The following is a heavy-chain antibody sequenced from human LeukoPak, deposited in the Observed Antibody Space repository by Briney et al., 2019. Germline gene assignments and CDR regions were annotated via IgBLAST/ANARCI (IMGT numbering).Heavy chain of an antibody. CDR3: ARASGSLYYFDY. J-gene: IGHJ4*02. D-gene: IGHD1-26*01. CDR2: IYYSGST. Sequence: SETLSLTCAVYGGSFSGYYWSWIRQPPGKGLEWIGYIYYSGSTNYNPSLKSRVTISVDTSKNQFSLKLSSVTAADTAVYYCARASGSLYYFDYWGQGTLVTVSS. V-gene: IGHV4-59*01. CDR1: GGSFSGYY.